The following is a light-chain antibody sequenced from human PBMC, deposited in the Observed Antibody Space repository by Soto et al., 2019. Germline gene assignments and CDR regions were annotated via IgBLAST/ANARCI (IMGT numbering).Light chain of an antibody. CDR1: QSVPGNY. Sequence: EIVLTQSPGTLSLSLGERATLSCRASQSVPGNYLAWLQQRPGQAPRLLIHLASTRATGIPDRFSGSGSGTDFTLTISSLEPEDFAVYYCQQYTSPPWTLGQGTKVETK. J-gene: IGKJ1*01. CDR2: LAS. CDR3: QQYTSPPWT. V-gene: IGKV3-20*01.